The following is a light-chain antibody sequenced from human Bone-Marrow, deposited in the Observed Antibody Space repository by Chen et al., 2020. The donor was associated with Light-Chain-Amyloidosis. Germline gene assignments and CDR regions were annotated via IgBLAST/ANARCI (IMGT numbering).Light chain of an antibody. CDR2: AVS. CDR3: SSFTSSSSYV. V-gene: IGLV2-14*01. Sequence: QFALTQPASVSGSPGQSIPISCTGTSGGVGTYNYVSWYQPHPGKAPKVMIYAVSNRPSGVANRFSGSKSGNTASLTISGLQAEDEADYYCSSFTSSSSYVFGPGTKVTV. CDR1: SGGVGTYNY. J-gene: IGLJ1*01.